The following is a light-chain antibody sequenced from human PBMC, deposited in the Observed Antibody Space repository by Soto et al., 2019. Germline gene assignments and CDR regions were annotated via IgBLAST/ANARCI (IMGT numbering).Light chain of an antibody. CDR3: GADHGSGSNFVWV. Sequence: QSVLTQPPSASASLGASVTLTCTLSSGYSNDKVDSYQQRPGKGPRFVMRVGTGGIVGSKGDGIPDRFSVLGSGLNRYLTIKNIQEEDESDYHCGADHGSGSNFVWVFGGGTKVTVL. CDR2: VGTGGIVG. J-gene: IGLJ3*02. CDR1: SGYSNDK. V-gene: IGLV9-49*01.